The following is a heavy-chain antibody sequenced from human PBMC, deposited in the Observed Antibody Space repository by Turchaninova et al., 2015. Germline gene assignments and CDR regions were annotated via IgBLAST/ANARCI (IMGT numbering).Heavy chain of an antibody. J-gene: IGHJ3*01. Sequence: QVQLRASDPGLVKPSETLSLPCTLSGAPNSSSDWRWIRHPPGKGLEWIGNIYDTGTTYYNPSLKSRVTISVDTSKNQFSLKMTSLTAEDTALYFCARVPLVGVNRSGYDGFDVWGPGTLVTVSS. CDR2: IYDTGTT. CDR3: ARVPLVGVNRSGYDGFDV. CDR1: GAPNSSSD. V-gene: IGHV4-59*01. D-gene: IGHD5-12*01.